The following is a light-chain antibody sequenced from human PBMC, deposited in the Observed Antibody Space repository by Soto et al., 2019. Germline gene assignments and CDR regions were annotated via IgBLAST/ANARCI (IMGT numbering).Light chain of an antibody. CDR2: FAS. CDR1: QSVSNN. Sequence: EIVRTQSPATLSVSPGERATLSCRASQSVSNNLAWYQQRPGQAPRLLIYFASTRATGTPARFSGSGSGKEFTLTMSSLQSEDFAVYYCQQSNKWHLTFGGGTKVETK. V-gene: IGKV3-15*01. J-gene: IGKJ4*02. CDR3: QQSNKWHLT.